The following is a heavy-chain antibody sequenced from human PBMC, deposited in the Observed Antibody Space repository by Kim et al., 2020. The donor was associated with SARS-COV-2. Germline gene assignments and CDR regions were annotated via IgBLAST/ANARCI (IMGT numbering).Heavy chain of an antibody. CDR1: EFTFSNDW. CDR2: INPDGSEK. V-gene: IGHV3-7*01. J-gene: IGHJ4*02. Sequence: GGSLRLSCAVSEFTFSNDWTYWVRQAPGKGLEWVANINPDGSEKYYVDSVKGRFSISRDNTKQLVYLQMNSLRVEDTAVYYCASRNLGGQGTLVTVSS. CDR3: ASRNL.